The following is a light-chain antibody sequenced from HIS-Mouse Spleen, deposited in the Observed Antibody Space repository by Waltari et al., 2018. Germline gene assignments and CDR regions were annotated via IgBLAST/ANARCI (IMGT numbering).Light chain of an antibody. V-gene: IGLV2-14*03. Sequence: QSALTQPASVSGSPGQSITISCTGTSSDVGGYNYVPWYQQHPGKAPKLIIYDVSNRPSGVSNRFSGSKSGNTASLTISGLQAEDEADYYCSSYTSSSTLVVFGGGTKLTVL. J-gene: IGLJ2*01. CDR2: DVS. CDR3: SSYTSSSTLVV. CDR1: SSDVGGYNY.